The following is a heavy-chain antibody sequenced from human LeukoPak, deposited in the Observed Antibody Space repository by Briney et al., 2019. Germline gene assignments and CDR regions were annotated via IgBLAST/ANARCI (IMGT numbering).Heavy chain of an antibody. V-gene: IGHV3-23*01. D-gene: IGHD5-18*01. Sequence: LGGSLRLSCAASGFTFSSYGMSWVRQAPGKGLEWVSAISGSGGSTYYADSVKGRFTISRDNSKNTLYLQMNSLRAEDTAVYYCARARSSYGYGDAFDIWGQGTMVTVSS. CDR3: ARARSSYGYGDAFDI. CDR1: GFTFSSYG. CDR2: ISGSGGST. J-gene: IGHJ3*02.